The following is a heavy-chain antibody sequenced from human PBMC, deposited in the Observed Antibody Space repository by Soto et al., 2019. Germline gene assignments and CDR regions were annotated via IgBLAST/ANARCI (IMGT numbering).Heavy chain of an antibody. CDR3: ARENHYYFDY. J-gene: IGHJ4*02. CDR1: GFTFSGYE. V-gene: IGHV3-48*03. CDR2: ISTSGRTI. Sequence: LRLSFSPSGFTFSGYEMNWVRQAPGKGLEWVSYISTSGRTIYYADSVKGRFTISRDNAKNSLYLQMNSLRAEDTAVYYCARENHYYFDYWGQGTLVTVSS.